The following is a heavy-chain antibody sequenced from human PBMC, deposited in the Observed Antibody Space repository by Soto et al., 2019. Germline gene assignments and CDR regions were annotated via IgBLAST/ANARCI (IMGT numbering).Heavy chain of an antibody. V-gene: IGHV4-61*03. CDR2: IYNSGST. Sequence: SEVLYLTSTVAVGYIGGGSDYWSCIRRPPGKGLEWIGYIYNSGSTNYNPSLKSRVTISVETSKNHFSLRMSYVTAADTAVYYCARESDSGSYYLDYWGRGTLVTVSS. CDR3: ARESDSGSYYLDY. CDR1: VGYIGGGSDY. J-gene: IGHJ4*02. D-gene: IGHD3-10*01.